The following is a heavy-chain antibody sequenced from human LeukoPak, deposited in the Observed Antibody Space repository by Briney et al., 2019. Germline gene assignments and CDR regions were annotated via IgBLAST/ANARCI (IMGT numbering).Heavy chain of an antibody. V-gene: IGHV1-18*01. Sequence: GASVKVSCKASGYTFTSYGISWVRQAPGQGLEWMGWISAYNGNTNYAQKLQGRVTMTTDTSTSTAYMELRSLRSDDTAVYYCARRDCSGGSCYSDSTFDCWGQGTLVTVSS. J-gene: IGHJ4*02. CDR3: ARRDCSGGSCYSDSTFDC. CDR1: GYTFTSYG. D-gene: IGHD2-15*01. CDR2: ISAYNGNT.